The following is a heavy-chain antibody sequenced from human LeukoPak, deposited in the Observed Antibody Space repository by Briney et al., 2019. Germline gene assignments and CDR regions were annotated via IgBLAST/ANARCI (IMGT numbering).Heavy chain of an antibody. J-gene: IGHJ6*03. CDR2: ISSSGSTI. CDR3: ARDSPYGNYYYYYMDV. Sequence: PGGSLRLSCAASGLTFSSYEMNWVRQAPGKGLEWVSYISSSGSTIYYADSVKGRFTISRDNAKNSLYLQMNSLRAEDTAVYYCARDSPYGNYYYYYMDVWGKGTTVTVSS. D-gene: IGHD1-1*01. V-gene: IGHV3-48*03. CDR1: GLTFSSYE.